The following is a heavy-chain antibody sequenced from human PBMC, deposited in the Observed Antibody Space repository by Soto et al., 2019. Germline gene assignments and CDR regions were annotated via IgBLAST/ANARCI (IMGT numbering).Heavy chain of an antibody. CDR2: IYWDDDK. D-gene: IGHD3-16*01. J-gene: IGHJ6*03. Sequence: SGPTLVNPTQTLTLTCTFSGFSLSTSGVGVGWIRQPPGKALEWLALIYWDDDKRYSPSLKSRLTITKDTSKNQVVLTITNMDPVDTATYYCAHQDRETPLTSDYYYMDVWGKGTTVTVSS. CDR3: AHQDRETPLTSDYYYMDV. CDR1: GFSLSTSGVG. V-gene: IGHV2-5*02.